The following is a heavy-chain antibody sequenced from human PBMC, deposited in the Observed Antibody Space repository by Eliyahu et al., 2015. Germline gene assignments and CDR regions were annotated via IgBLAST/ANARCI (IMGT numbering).Heavy chain of an antibody. Sequence: QVQLVESGGGVVQPGRSLRLSCXASGFTFSXXGMHWVRQAPGQGLEWVAVISYDGSYKHYADSVKGRFTISRDNSKNTLYLQMNSLRAEDTAMYYCAKAPTIFTIVVVPATDYWGQGTLVTVSS. V-gene: IGHV3-30*18. CDR2: ISYDGSYK. J-gene: IGHJ4*02. D-gene: IGHD2-2*01. CDR3: AKAPTIFTIVVVPATDY. CDR1: GFTFSXXG.